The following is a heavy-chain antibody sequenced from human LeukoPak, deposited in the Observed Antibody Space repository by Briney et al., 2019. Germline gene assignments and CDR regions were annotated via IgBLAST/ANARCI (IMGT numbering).Heavy chain of an antibody. CDR2: IKSKTDGGTT. Sequence: GGSLRLSCAASVFTFSNAWMSWVRQAPGKGLEWVGHIKSKTDGGTTDYAAPVKGRFTISRDDSKNTLYLQMNSLKTEDTAVYYCTAPVGRFGFYYYGMDVWGKGTTVTVSS. CDR3: TAPVGRFGFYYYGMDV. CDR1: VFTFSNAW. V-gene: IGHV3-15*01. D-gene: IGHD3-10*01. J-gene: IGHJ6*04.